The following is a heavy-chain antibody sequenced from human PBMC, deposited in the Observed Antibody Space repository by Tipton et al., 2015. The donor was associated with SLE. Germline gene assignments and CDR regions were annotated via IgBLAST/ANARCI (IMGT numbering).Heavy chain of an antibody. V-gene: IGHV4-59*11. CDR1: GASINSHC. D-gene: IGHD3-10*01. Sequence: TLSLTCTVSGASINSHCWSWIRQPPGKGLDWIGYIYYSGSTTYNPSLKSRVTISLDKSKNQFPLKLSSVTAADTAVYYCARDWIMVQGVIRYYGMDVWGQGTTVTVSS. CDR2: IYYSGST. CDR3: ARDWIMVQGVIRYYGMDV. J-gene: IGHJ6*02.